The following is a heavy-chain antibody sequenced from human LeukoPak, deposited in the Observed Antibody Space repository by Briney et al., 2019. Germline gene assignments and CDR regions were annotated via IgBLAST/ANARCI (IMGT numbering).Heavy chain of an antibody. CDR1: GYTFNSYC. CDR3: ARESYGEEDN. D-gene: IGHD4-17*01. Sequence: ASVKVSCKASGYTFNSYCMHWVRQAPGQGLEWMGIINPSGGSTNYAQKFQGRVTMTRDTSTSTVYMELSSLRSEDTAVYYCARESYGEEDNWGQGTLVTVSS. J-gene: IGHJ4*02. CDR2: INPSGGST. V-gene: IGHV1-46*02.